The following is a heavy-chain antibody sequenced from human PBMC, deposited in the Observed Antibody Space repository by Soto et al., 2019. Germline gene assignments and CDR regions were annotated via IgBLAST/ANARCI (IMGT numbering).Heavy chain of an antibody. CDR3: TREVRDTAVADFDY. CDR2: ISSSISTM. Sequence: EVQLVESGGGLVQPGGSLRLSCAASGFTFSSYSMNWVRQAPGKGLEWLSYISSSISTMHYADSVKGRFTISIDNAKNSLYLQINSRRDEDTAVYYCTREVRDTAVADFDYWGQGTLVTVSS. D-gene: IGHD5-18*01. J-gene: IGHJ4*02. V-gene: IGHV3-48*02. CDR1: GFTFSSYS.